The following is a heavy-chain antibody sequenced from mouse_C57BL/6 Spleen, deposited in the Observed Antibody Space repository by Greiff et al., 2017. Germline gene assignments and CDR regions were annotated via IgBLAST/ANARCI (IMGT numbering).Heavy chain of an antibody. D-gene: IGHD1-1*01. Sequence: VQLQQSGPELVKPGASVKMSCKASGSTFTDYNMHWVKQSHGKSLEWIGYINPNNGGTSYNQKFKGKATLTVNKSYSTAYMELRSLTSEDSAVYYCARGGYGSSFFDDWGQGTTLTVSS. CDR3: ARGGYGSSFFDD. J-gene: IGHJ2*01. CDR2: INPNNGGT. V-gene: IGHV1-22*01. CDR1: GSTFTDYN.